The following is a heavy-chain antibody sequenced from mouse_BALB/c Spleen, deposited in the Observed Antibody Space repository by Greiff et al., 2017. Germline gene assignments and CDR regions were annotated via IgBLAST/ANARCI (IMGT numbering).Heavy chain of an antibody. CDR3: ARRGYYGSSFDY. J-gene: IGHJ2*01. D-gene: IGHD1-1*01. V-gene: IGHV5-17*02. CDR1: GFTFSSFG. Sequence: EVKLMESGGGLVQPGGSRKLSCAASGFTFSSFGMHWVRQAPEKGLEWVAYISSGSSTIYYADTVKGRFTISRDNPKNTLFLQMTSLRSEDTAMYYCARRGYYGSSFDYWGQGTTLTVSS. CDR2: ISSGSSTI.